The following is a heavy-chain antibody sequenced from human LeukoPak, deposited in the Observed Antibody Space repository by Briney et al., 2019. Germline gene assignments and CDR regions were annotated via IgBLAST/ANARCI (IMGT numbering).Heavy chain of an antibody. CDR3: ASIRSEGIVVVPSTDY. V-gene: IGHV3-21*01. D-gene: IGHD3-22*01. CDR1: GFTFSSYS. CDR2: ISSSSSYI. J-gene: IGHJ4*02. Sequence: GGSLRLSCAASGFTFSSYSMNWVRQAPGKGLEWVSSISSSSSYIYYADSVKGRFTISRDNAKNSLYLQMNSLRAEDTAVYYCASIRSEGIVVVPSTDYWGQGTLVTVSS.